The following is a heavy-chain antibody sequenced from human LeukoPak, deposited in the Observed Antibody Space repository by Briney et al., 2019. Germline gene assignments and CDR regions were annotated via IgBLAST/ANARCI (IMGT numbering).Heavy chain of an antibody. Sequence: GGSLRLSCAASGFTFSSYSMNWVRQAPGKGLEWVSSISSSSSYIYYADSVKGRFTISRDNAKNSLYLQMNSLRAEDTAVYYCARVEDPEYFGWLNAFDIWGQGTMVTVSS. V-gene: IGHV3-21*01. CDR3: ARVEDPEYFGWLNAFDI. D-gene: IGHD3-9*01. J-gene: IGHJ3*02. CDR2: ISSSSSYI. CDR1: GFTFSSYS.